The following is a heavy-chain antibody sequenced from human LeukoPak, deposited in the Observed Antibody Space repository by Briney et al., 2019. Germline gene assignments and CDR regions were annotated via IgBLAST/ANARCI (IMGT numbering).Heavy chain of an antibody. CDR2: IIPIFGTA. CDR1: GGTFSSYA. J-gene: IGHJ4*02. D-gene: IGHD2-2*02. Sequence: ASVKVSCKASGGTFSSYAISWVRQAPGQGLEWMGGIIPIFGTANYAQKFLGRVTITADESTSTAYMELSSLRSEDTAVYYCARVPLQDIVVVPAAIESDYWGQGTLVTVSS. V-gene: IGHV1-69*13. CDR3: ARVPLQDIVVVPAAIESDY.